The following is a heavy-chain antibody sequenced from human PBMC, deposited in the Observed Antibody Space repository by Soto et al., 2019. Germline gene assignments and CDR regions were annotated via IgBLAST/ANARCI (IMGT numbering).Heavy chain of an antibody. CDR1: GFTFSSYA. V-gene: IGHV3-23*01. CDR2: ISGSGGST. CDR3: AKWGSGWHGLDYFDY. Sequence: EVQLLESGGGLVQPGGSLRLSCAASGFTFSSYAMSWVRQAPGKGLEWVSAISGSGGSTYYADSVKGRFTICRDNSKNTLYMQMNSLRAEDTAVYYCAKWGSGWHGLDYFDYWGQGTLVTVSS. D-gene: IGHD6-19*01. J-gene: IGHJ4*02.